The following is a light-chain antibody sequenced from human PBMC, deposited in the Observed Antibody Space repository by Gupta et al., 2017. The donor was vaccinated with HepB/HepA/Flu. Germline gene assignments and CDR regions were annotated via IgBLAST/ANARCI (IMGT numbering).Light chain of an antibody. CDR2: DDS. V-gene: IGLV3-21*03. Sequence: SYVLTQPPSVSVAPGKTARITCGGNNIGSKSVHWYQQKPGQAPVLVVYDDSARPSGIPERFSGSNAGNTATLTISRVEVGDEADYYCQLWDTSSDHVVFGGGTKLTVL. J-gene: IGLJ2*01. CDR3: QLWDTSSDHVV. CDR1: NIGSKS.